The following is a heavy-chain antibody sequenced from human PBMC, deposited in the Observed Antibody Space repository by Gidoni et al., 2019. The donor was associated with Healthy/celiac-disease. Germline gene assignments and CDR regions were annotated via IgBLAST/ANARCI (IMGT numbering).Heavy chain of an antibody. J-gene: IGHJ4*02. CDR2: ISSSSSTI. CDR1: GFTFSSYS. D-gene: IGHD1-26*01. CDR3: ARDGVSGSYYGFDY. V-gene: IGHV3-48*02. Sequence: EVQLVESGGGLVQPGGSLRLSCAASGFTFSSYSMNWFRQAPGKGLEWVAYISSSSSTIYYADSVKGRFTISRDNAKNSLYLQMNSLRDEDTAVYYCARDGVSGSYYGFDYWGQGTLVTVSS.